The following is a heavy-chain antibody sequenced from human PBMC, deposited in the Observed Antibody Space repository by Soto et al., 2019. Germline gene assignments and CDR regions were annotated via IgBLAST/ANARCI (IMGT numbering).Heavy chain of an antibody. V-gene: IGHV1-8*01. CDR1: GYTFTSYD. CDR2: MNPNSGNT. CDR3: ASLPLSSGKFDY. D-gene: IGHD3-3*01. J-gene: IGHJ4*02. Sequence: ASVKVSCKASGYTFTSYDINWVRQATGQGLEWMGWMNPNSGNTGYAQKFQGRVTITADASTSTAYMELSSLRSEDTAVYYCASLPLSSGKFDYWGQGTLVTVSS.